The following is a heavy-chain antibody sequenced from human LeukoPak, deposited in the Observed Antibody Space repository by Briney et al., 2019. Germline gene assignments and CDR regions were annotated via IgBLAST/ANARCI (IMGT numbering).Heavy chain of an antibody. CDR3: ARGLYGDYDWFDP. D-gene: IGHD4-17*01. J-gene: IGHJ5*02. CDR1: GYTFTGYY. CDR2: ISAYNGNT. Sequence: ASVKVSCKASGYTFTGYYMHWVRQAPGQGLEWMGWISAYNGNTNYAQKLQGRVTMTTDTSTSTAYMELRSLRSDDTAVYYCARGLYGDYDWFDPWGQGTLVTVSS. V-gene: IGHV1-18*04.